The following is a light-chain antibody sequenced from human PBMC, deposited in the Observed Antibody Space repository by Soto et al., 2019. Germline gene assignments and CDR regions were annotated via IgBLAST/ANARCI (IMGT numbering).Light chain of an antibody. CDR2: GAS. J-gene: IGKJ1*01. CDR3: QQYGSSPTT. V-gene: IGKV3-20*01. CDR1: QSVSSSY. Sequence: EIVLTQSPGTLSLFPGERSTLSCRANQSVSSSYLVWYQQKPGQAPRLLIYGASSRATDIADRFSGSGSGTDFTLTISRLEPEDFAMYYCQQYGSSPTTFGQGTKV.